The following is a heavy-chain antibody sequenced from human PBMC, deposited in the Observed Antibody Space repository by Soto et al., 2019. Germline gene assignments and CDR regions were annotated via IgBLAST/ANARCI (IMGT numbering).Heavy chain of an antibody. CDR3: AGGMWYYDSSGYYYPYYYYGMDV. CDR1: GYTFTSYA. Sequence: QVQLVQSGAEVKKPGASVKVSCKASGYTFTSYAMHWVRQAPGQGLEWMGGIIPIFGTANYAQKFQGRVTITADKSTSTAYMELSSLRSEDTAVYYCAGGMWYYDSSGYYYPYYYYGMDVWGQGTTVTVSS. V-gene: IGHV1-69*13. CDR2: IIPIFGTA. D-gene: IGHD3-22*01. J-gene: IGHJ6*02.